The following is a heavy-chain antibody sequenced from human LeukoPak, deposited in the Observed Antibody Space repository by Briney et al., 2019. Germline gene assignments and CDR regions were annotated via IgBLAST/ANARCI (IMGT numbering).Heavy chain of an antibody. CDR1: GFTFSNYW. CDR3: ASQVVVTALDP. J-gene: IGHJ5*02. D-gene: IGHD2-21*02. Sequence: PGGSLRLSCAASGFTFSNYWMHWVRQAPGEGLVWVSRIKNDGSSTNYADSVKGRFTISRDNAKNTLYLQMNSLRAEDTAVYYCASQVVVTALDPWGQGTLVTVSS. V-gene: IGHV3-74*01. CDR2: IKNDGSST.